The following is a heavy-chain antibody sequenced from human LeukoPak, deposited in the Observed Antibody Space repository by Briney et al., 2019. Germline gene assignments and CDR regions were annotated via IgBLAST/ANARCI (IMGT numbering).Heavy chain of an antibody. CDR2: IWYDGSNK. V-gene: IGHV3-33*06. CDR1: GFTFSSYG. CDR3: AKDSSGCDY. D-gene: IGHD6-19*01. J-gene: IGHJ4*02. Sequence: GRSLRLSCAASGFTFSSYGMHWVRQAPGKGLEWVAVIWYDGSNKYYADSVKGRFTISRDNSKNTLYLQMNSLRAEDTAVYYCAKDSSGCDYWGQGTLVTVSS.